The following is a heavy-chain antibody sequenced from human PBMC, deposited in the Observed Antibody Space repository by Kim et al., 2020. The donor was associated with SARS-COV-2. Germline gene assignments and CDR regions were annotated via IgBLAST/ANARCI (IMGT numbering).Heavy chain of an antibody. CDR3: ARDKGDCSRSNCYGADY. CDR2: ISYDGNNK. V-gene: IGHV3-33*01. Sequence: GGSLRLSCAASGFTFRSYGMHWVRQAPGRGLEWVTVISYDGNNKYYADSVKGRFTISRDDSKNTLYLQMNSLRAEDTALYYCARDKGDCSRSNCYGADYWGQGTLVTVSS. J-gene: IGHJ4*02. D-gene: IGHD2-2*01. CDR1: GFTFRSYG.